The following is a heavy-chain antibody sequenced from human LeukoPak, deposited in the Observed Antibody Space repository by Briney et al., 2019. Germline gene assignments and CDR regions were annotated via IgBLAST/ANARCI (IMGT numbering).Heavy chain of an antibody. V-gene: IGHV3-21*01. Sequence: GGSLRLSCAASGFTFSSYSMNWVRQAPGKGLEWVSSISSSSSYIYYADSVKGRFTISRDNAKNSLYLQMNSLRAEDTAVYYCARASWFGELLPDYWGRGTLVTVSS. CDR3: ARASWFGELLPDY. D-gene: IGHD3-10*01. CDR2: ISSSSSYI. CDR1: GFTFSSYS. J-gene: IGHJ4*02.